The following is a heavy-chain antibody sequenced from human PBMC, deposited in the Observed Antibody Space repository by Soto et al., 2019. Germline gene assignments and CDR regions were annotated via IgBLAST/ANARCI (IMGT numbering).Heavy chain of an antibody. V-gene: IGHV3-9*01. CDR2: ISWKTSSI. J-gene: IGHJ4*02. CDR1: GVTFDDYA. CDR3: AKGAASAWLDDHFDY. Sequence: AGGSLRLACAASGVTFDDYAMHWVRQAPGKGLEWVSGISWKTSSIGYAASVKGRFTISRDNAKNSLYLQMNSLRAEDTALYYCAKGAASAWLDDHFDYWGQGTPVTVSS. D-gene: IGHD6-19*01.